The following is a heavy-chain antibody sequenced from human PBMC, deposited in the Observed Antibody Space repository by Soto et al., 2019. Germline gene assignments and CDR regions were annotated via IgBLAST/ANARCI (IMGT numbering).Heavy chain of an antibody. CDR3: AREIVVARGASYFDY. V-gene: IGHV4-34*01. CDR2: INHSGST. CDR1: GGTFSGYY. Sequence: PSETLSLSCAGYGGTFSGYYWSWFRQPPGKGLEWIGEINHSGSTNYNPSLKSRVTISVDTSKNQFSLKLSSVTAADTAVYYCAREIVVARGASYFDYWGPGTLVT. J-gene: IGHJ4*02. D-gene: IGHD2-2*01.